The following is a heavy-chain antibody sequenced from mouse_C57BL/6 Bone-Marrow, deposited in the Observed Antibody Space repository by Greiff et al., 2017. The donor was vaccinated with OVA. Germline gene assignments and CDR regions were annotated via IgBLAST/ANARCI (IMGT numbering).Heavy chain of an antibody. Sequence: EVQLVESGPGLVKPSQSLSLTCSVTGYSITSCYYWNWIRQFPGNKLEWMGYISYDGSNNYNPSLKNRIAITRDTSKNQFFLKLNSVTTEDPATYYCARDGTFYAMDYWGQGTSVTVSS. D-gene: IGHD1-1*02. V-gene: IGHV3-6*01. CDR3: ARDGTFYAMDY. J-gene: IGHJ4*01. CDR2: ISYDGSN. CDR1: GYSITSCYY.